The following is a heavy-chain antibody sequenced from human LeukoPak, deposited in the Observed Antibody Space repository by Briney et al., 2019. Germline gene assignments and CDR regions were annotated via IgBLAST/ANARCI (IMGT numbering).Heavy chain of an antibody. V-gene: IGHV4-31*03. CDR1: GGSISSGGYY. CDR2: IYYSGST. J-gene: IGHJ5*02. Sequence: ASETLSLTCTVSGGSISSGGYYWSWIRQHPGTGLEWIGYIYYSGSTYYNPSLKSRVAISVDTSKNQFSLKLSSVTAADTAVYYCARGGTPYSNPYNWFDPWGQGTLVTVSS. D-gene: IGHD4-11*01. CDR3: ARGGTPYSNPYNWFDP.